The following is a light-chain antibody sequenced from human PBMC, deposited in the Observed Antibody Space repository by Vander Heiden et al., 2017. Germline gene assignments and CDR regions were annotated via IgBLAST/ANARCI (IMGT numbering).Light chain of an antibody. Sequence: QSALTQPASVSGSPGQASTISCTGNSSDVGGYNYVSGYQQHPGKAPKLMIYDVSNRPAGVSNRFSGSKSGNTASLTISGLQAEDEADYYCSSYTSSSTLFGGGTKLT. CDR2: DVS. J-gene: IGLJ2*01. CDR3: SSYTSSSTL. V-gene: IGLV2-14*01. CDR1: SSDVGGYNY.